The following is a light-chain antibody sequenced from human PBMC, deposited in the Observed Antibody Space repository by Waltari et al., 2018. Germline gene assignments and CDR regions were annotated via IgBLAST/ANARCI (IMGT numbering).Light chain of an antibody. V-gene: IGKV1-5*03. Sequence: DIQMTQSPSTLPASVRDRVTITCRASQSINSWLAWYQQKPGKTPKLLIYKASSLESGVPSRFSGSGFGTEFTLTISSLQPDDFATYYCQQYNAFTWTFGQGTKVEIK. CDR1: QSINSW. J-gene: IGKJ1*01. CDR3: QQYNAFTWT. CDR2: KAS.